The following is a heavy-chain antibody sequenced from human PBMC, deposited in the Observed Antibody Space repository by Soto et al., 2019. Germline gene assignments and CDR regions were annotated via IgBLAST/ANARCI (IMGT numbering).Heavy chain of an antibody. CDR3: VRYDRINMKPYSPEGFHI. D-gene: IGHD3-3*02. Sequence: NPSETLSLTCTVSGDSISSSNSHWGGTRQPPGKGLEYIGSVYYGGAIFYSGNIYYNPSLKSRVTISVDTSKNQFSLRLSSVTAADTGVYYCVRYDRINMKPYSPEGFHIWGQGTMVTVSS. CDR2: VYYGGAIFYSGNI. J-gene: IGHJ3*02. CDR1: GDSISSSNSH. V-gene: IGHV4-39*01.